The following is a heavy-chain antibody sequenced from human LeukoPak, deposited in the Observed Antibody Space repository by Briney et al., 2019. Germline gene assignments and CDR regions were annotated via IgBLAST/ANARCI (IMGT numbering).Heavy chain of an antibody. CDR2: IYSSGIT. V-gene: IGHV4-59*08. Sequence: SETLSLTCTVSGGSIRSYYWSWIRQPPGKGLEWIGYIYSSGITDYTPSPKSRVTISEDTSKNQFSLKLSSVTAADTAVYYCARHRGGRFSEIYCDYWGQGTLVTVSS. J-gene: IGHJ4*02. CDR1: GGSIRSYY. D-gene: IGHD5-12*01. CDR3: ARHRGGRFSEIYCDY.